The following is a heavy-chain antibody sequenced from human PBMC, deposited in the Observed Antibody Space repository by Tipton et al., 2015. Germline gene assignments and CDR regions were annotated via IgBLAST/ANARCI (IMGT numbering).Heavy chain of an antibody. D-gene: IGHD3-16*01. J-gene: IGHJ4*02. V-gene: IGHV4-31*03. CDR2: IFYSGSA. CDR3: ASGGILGYVDY. Sequence: TLSLTCTVSGGSISGAYNYWSWIRQHPTKGLEWIGYIFYSGSAFYNPSLKSRVSISVDTSENQFSLKLSSVTAADSAVYYCASGGILGYVDYWGQGSLITVSS. CDR1: GGSISGAYNY.